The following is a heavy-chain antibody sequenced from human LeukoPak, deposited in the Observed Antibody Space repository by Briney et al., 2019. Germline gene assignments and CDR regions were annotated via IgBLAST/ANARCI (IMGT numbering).Heavy chain of an antibody. Sequence: GASVKVSCKASGYTFTSYDINWVRQATGQGLEWMGWMNPNSGNTGYAQNFQGRFTMTDDISTETAYMEMSGLRPEDTAFYYCATAIIIGAGRRDPFDVWGQGTAVSVSS. V-gene: IGHV1-8*01. D-gene: IGHD3-10*01. CDR3: ATAIIIGAGRRDPFDV. CDR2: MNPNSGNT. J-gene: IGHJ3*01. CDR1: GYTFTSYD.